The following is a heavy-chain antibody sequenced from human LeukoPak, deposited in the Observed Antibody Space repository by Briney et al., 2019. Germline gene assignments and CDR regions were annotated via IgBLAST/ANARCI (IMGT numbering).Heavy chain of an antibody. J-gene: IGHJ4*02. CDR2: INSDGRST. Sequence: GGSLRLSCAASGFTFSSYWMHWVRQAPGKGLVWVSRINSDGRSTSYADSVKGRFTISRDNAKNTLYLQMNSLRDEATAVYYCAGWWELALFNYWGQGTLVTVSS. V-gene: IGHV3-74*01. CDR1: GFTFSSYW. CDR3: AGWWELALFNY. D-gene: IGHD1-26*01.